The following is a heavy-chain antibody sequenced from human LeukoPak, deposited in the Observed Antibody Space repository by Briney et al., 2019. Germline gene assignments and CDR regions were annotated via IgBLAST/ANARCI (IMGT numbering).Heavy chain of an antibody. CDR1: GGSISSYY. Sequence: SETLSLTCTVSGGSISSYYWSWIRQPPGKGLEWIGSIYYSGSTYYNPSLKSRVTISVDTSKNQFSLKLSSVTAADTAVYYCARHIGDYYYYYMDVWGKGTTVTVSS. D-gene: IGHD3-10*01. CDR3: ARHIGDYYYYYMDV. V-gene: IGHV4-59*05. CDR2: IYYSGST. J-gene: IGHJ6*03.